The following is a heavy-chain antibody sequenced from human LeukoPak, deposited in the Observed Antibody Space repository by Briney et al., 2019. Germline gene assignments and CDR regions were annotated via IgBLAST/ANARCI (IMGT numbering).Heavy chain of an antibody. D-gene: IGHD3-10*01. CDR1: GYTFTSYY. J-gene: IGHJ4*02. Sequence: ASVKVSCKASGYTFTSYYMHWVRQAPGQGLEWMGIINPSGGSTSYAQKSQGRVTMTRDTSTSTVYMELSSLSSQDTAVYYCARDYHGSGSLTTFDYWGQGTLVTVSS. V-gene: IGHV1-46*01. CDR2: INPSGGST. CDR3: ARDYHGSGSLTTFDY.